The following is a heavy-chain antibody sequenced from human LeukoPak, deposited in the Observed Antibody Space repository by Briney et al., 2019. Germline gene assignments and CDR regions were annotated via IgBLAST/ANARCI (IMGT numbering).Heavy chain of an antibody. V-gene: IGHV3-33*01. CDR1: GFTFNNYG. J-gene: IGHJ6*02. Sequence: GGSLRLSCAASGFTFNNYGMHWVRQAPGKGLEWMALIWYDGSNKYYADSVKGRFTISRDNSKNTLYLQMNSLRAEDTAVYYCSREYFDWSRNYYYGMDVWGQGTTVTVSS. CDR3: SREYFDWSRNYYYGMDV. CDR2: IWYDGSNK. D-gene: IGHD3-9*01.